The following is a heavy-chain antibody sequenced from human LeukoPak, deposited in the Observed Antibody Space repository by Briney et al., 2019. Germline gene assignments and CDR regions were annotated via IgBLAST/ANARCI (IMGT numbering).Heavy chain of an antibody. D-gene: IGHD6-6*01. J-gene: IGHJ5*02. CDR2: IICLGNT. V-gene: IGHV4-30-4*01. CDR3: ARKYPDHWFDP. CDR1: GGSISSGNYY. Sequence: SETLSLTCTVSGGSISSGNYYWSWIRQPPGKGLEWIGYIICLGNTYYTPSLKSRVTISVDTSKNQFSLKLSSVTAADTAVYYCARKYPDHWFDPWGQGTLVTVSS.